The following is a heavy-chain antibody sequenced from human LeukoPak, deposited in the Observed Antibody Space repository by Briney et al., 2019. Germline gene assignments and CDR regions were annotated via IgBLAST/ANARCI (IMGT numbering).Heavy chain of an antibody. J-gene: IGHJ4*02. V-gene: IGHV3-23*01. CDR2: ISISGDDT. CDR1: GFSFSSHA. CDR3: AKREGWPNYFDY. Sequence: GGSLRLSCATSGFSFSSHAMTWVRQAPGKGLEWLSAISISGDDTYYADSVKGRFTISRDNSKNTLYLQMNSLRAEDTAVYYCAKREGWPNYFDYWGQGTLVTVSS. D-gene: IGHD6-19*01.